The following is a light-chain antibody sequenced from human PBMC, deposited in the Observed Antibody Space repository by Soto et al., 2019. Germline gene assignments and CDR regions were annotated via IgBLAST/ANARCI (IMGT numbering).Light chain of an antibody. Sequence: QAVVTQEPSLTMTPGGTVTLTCGASTGTVYSGHYPYWFQQKAGQAPRTLIYDTNIKHSWTPARFSGSLLGGKAALTLSGAQPEDEAEYYCLLQYSGVRVFGGGTKLTVL. CDR1: TGTVYSGHY. V-gene: IGLV7-46*01. CDR3: LLQYSGVRV. CDR2: DTN. J-gene: IGLJ3*02.